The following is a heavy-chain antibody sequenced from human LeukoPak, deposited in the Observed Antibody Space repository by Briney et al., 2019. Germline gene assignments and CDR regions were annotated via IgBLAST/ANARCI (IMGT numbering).Heavy chain of an antibody. Sequence: SETLSLTCIVSGGSISSGDYYWSWIRQPPGKGLEWIGYVYYSGSTYYNPSLKSRVTISVDTSKNQFSLKLSSVTAADTAVYYCARVWRDNRKFDYWGQGTLVTVSS. J-gene: IGHJ4*02. V-gene: IGHV4-30-4*01. D-gene: IGHD1-14*01. CDR3: ARVWRDNRKFDY. CDR2: VYYSGST. CDR1: GGSISSGDYY.